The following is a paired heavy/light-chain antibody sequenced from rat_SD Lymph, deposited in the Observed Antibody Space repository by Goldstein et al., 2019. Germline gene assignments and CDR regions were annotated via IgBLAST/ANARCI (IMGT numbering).Light chain of an antibody. CDR1: ESVSTL. Sequence: DTVLTQSPALAVSPGERVTISCRASESVSTLMHWYQQKPGQQPTLLIYLASNLESGVPARFSGSGSGTDFTLTIDPVEADDTATYYCQQSWNDPWTFGGGTKLELK. CDR3: QQSWNDPWT. V-gene: IGKV3S9*01. J-gene: IGKJ1*01. CDR2: LAS.
Heavy chain of an antibody. CDR3: ARPNYGGYSGFAY. D-gene: IGHD1-11*01. CDR2: ISSSSSYI. V-gene: IGHV5-34*01. J-gene: IGHJ3*01. CDR1: GFTFSNYG. Sequence: EVQLVESGGGLVQPGRSLKLSCLASGFTFSNYGMNWIRQAPGKGLEWVASISSSSSYIYYADTVKGRFTISRDNAKNTLYLQMTSLRSEDTALYYCARPNYGGYSGFAYWGQGTLVTVSS.